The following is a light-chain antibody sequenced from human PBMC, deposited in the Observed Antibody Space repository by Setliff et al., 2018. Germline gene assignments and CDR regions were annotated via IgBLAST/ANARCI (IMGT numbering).Light chain of an antibody. J-gene: IGLJ1*01. Sequence: QSVLTQPPSASGTPGQRVTFSCSGSSSNIGSNTVNWYQQLPGTAPKLLIYRNNQRPSGVPDRFSGSKSGTSASLAISGLQSEDEADYYCAAWDDSLNGYVFGTGTKVTVL. CDR3: AAWDDSLNGYV. V-gene: IGLV1-44*01. CDR1: SSNIGSNT. CDR2: RNN.